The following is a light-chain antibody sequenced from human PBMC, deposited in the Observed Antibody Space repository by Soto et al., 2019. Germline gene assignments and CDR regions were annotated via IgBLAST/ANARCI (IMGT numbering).Light chain of an antibody. CDR1: SSDVGGYNY. J-gene: IGLJ1*01. CDR3: SSYAGSNNRYV. V-gene: IGLV2-8*01. Sequence: SVLTQPASVSGSPGQSIIISCTGTSSDVGGYNYVSWYQQHPGKAPKLMIYEVSSRPSGVPDRFSGSKSGNTASLTVSGLQAEDEADYYCSSYAGSNNRYVFGTGTKVTVL. CDR2: EVS.